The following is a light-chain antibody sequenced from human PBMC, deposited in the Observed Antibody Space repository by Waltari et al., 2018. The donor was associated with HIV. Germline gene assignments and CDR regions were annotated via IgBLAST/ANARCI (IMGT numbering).Light chain of an antibody. V-gene: IGLV4-69*01. J-gene: IGLJ3*02. CDR2: LNSDGSH. Sequence: QVVLTQSPSASASLGASVKLTCTLSSGHSNYAIAWHQLQPGKGPRYLMKLNSDGSHTKGDGFPDRFSGSSSWAERYLTISSLQSEDEADYYCQTWGTGIRVFGGGTKLTVL. CDR1: SGHSNYA. CDR3: QTWGTGIRV.